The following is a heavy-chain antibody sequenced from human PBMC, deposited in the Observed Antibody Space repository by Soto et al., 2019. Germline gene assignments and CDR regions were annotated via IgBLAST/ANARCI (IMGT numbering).Heavy chain of an antibody. CDR2: IIPVLNIA. CDR3: AKTYGGSTAVDY. Sequence: QVQLVQSGAEVKKAGSSVKVSCKASGGTFSTYSVSWVRKAPGQGLEWMGRIIPVLNIANYAQKFKGRVTMTAVKSTNAAYMELSSLRSEDTAVYYCAKTYGGSTAVDYWGQGTLVTVSS. D-gene: IGHD2-21*01. CDR1: GGTFSTYS. J-gene: IGHJ4*02. V-gene: IGHV1-69*02.